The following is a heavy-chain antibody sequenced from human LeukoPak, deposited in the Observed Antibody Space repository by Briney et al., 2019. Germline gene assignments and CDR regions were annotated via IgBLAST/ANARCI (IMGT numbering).Heavy chain of an antibody. CDR1: GFTFSRHA. D-gene: IGHD1/OR15-1a*01. V-gene: IGHV3-30-3*01. CDR3: AREGTGSYMDV. J-gene: IGHJ6*03. CDR2: ISSDGSIK. Sequence: GGSLRLSCAASGFTFSRHAMHWVRQAPGKGLEWVAIISSDGSIKYYADSVKGRFTISRDNSKNTLDLQMNSLRAEDTAVYYCAREGTGSYMDVWGKGTTVTVSS.